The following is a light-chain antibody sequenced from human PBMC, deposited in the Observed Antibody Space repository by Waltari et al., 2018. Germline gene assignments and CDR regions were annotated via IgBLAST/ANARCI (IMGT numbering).Light chain of an antibody. Sequence: DIQLTQSPSFLSASVGDRVTITCRASQGINSYLAWYQQKPGKAPKLLIYSASTLQSGVPSRFSGSGSGTEFTLTISSLQPEDFATYDCQQLNSYPITFGQGTRLEI. J-gene: IGKJ5*01. V-gene: IGKV1-9*01. CDR3: QQLNSYPIT. CDR2: SAS. CDR1: QGINSY.